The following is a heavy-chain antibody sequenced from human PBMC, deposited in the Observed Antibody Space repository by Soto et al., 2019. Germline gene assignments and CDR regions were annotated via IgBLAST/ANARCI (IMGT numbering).Heavy chain of an antibody. V-gene: IGHV4-39*01. CDR2: IYYSGST. CDR1: GGSISSSSYY. J-gene: IGHJ6*02. CDR3: GTTYYDIFTGHYCMEV. Sequence: TSETLSLTCTVSGGSISSSSYYWGWIRQPPGKGLEWIGSIYYSGSTYYNPSLKSRVTISVDTSKNQFSLKLSSVTAADTAVYYFGTTYYDIFTGHYCMEVWGQGTMVTVSS. D-gene: IGHD3-9*01.